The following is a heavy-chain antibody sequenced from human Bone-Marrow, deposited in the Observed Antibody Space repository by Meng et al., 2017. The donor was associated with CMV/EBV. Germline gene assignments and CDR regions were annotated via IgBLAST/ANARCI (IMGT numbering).Heavy chain of an antibody. J-gene: IGHJ5*02. D-gene: IGHD5-18*01. Sequence: ASVKVSCKVSGYTLTELSRHWVREAPGKGLEWMGGFDPEDGETIYAQKFQGRVTMTEDTSTDTAYMELRSLRSDDTAVYYCARESKIQTLFDPWCQGTLVTVSS. CDR3: ARESKIQTLFDP. CDR2: FDPEDGET. CDR1: GYTLTELS. V-gene: IGHV1-24*01.